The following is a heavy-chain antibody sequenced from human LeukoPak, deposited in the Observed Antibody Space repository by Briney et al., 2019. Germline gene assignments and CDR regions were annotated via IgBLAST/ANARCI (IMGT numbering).Heavy chain of an antibody. CDR1: GFTFSNYD. CDR2: IGTAGDT. V-gene: IGHV3-13*01. J-gene: IGHJ4*02. D-gene: IGHD6-19*01. CDR3: ARDNEAVAGPRFDY. Sequence: GGSLRLSCAASGFTFSNYDIHWVRQATGKGLEWVSVIGTAGDTCYPGSVKGRFTIFRENAKNSLYLQVNSLRAGDTAVYYCARDNEAVAGPRFDYWGQGTLVTVSS.